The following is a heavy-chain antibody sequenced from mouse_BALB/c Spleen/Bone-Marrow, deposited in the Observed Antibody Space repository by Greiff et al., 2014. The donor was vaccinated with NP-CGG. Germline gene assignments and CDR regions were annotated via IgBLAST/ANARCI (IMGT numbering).Heavy chain of an antibody. V-gene: IGHV1-54*01. D-gene: IGHD3-3*01. CDR2: INPGSGGT. CDR3: ARRDGSYFDY. CDR1: GYAFTNYL. J-gene: IGHJ2*01. Sequence: QVQLQQSGAELVRPGTSVKVSCKASGYAFTNYLIEWVMQRPGQGLEWIGMINPGSGGTNYNEKFKGKATLTADKSSSTAYMQLSSLTSDDSAVYFCARRDGSYFDYWGQGTTLTVSS.